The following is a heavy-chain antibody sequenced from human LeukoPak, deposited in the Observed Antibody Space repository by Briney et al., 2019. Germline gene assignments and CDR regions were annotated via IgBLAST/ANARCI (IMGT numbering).Heavy chain of an antibody. CDR2: ISGSGGST. J-gene: IGHJ4*02. D-gene: IGHD3-22*01. CDR3: ASQYEDIVADTSFDY. Sequence: PGGSLRLSCAASGFTFSSYAMSWVRQAPGKGLEWVSAISGSGGSTYYADSVKGRFTISRDNSKNTLYLQMNSLRAEDTAVYYCASQYEDIVADTSFDYWGQGTLVTVSS. V-gene: IGHV3-23*01. CDR1: GFTFSSYA.